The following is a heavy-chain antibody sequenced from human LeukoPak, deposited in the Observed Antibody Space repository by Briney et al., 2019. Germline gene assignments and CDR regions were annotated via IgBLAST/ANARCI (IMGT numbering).Heavy chain of an antibody. CDR1: GFTFSSYS. CDR3: AKVAYNWNDGGYFDY. D-gene: IGHD1-20*01. V-gene: IGHV3-21*04. CDR2: ISSSSSYI. Sequence: GGSLRLSCAASGFTFSSYSMNWVRQAPGKGLEWVSSISSSSSYIYYADSVKGRFTISKDNSKNTLYLQMNSLRAEDTAVYYCAKVAYNWNDGGYFDYWGQGTLVTVSS. J-gene: IGHJ4*02.